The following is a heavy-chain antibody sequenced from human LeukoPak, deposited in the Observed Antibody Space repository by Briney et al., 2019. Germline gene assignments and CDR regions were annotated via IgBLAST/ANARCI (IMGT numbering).Heavy chain of an antibody. V-gene: IGHV3-48*04. J-gene: IGHJ4*02. CDR3: ARDKDWAFDY. D-gene: IGHD3-9*01. Sequence: GGSLRLSCAASGFTFSIYSMNWVRQAPGKGLEWISYITSSSSSTSYADSVEGRFTISRDNGKNSLYLQMNSLRAEDTALYYCARDKDWAFDYWGQGTLLTVSS. CDR1: GFTFSIYS. CDR2: ITSSSSST.